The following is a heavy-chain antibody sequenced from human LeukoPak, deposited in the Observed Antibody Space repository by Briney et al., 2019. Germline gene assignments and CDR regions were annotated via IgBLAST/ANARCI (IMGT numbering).Heavy chain of an antibody. CDR2: ISSSGSTI. CDR3: ARDFVGSGYSPAVYGMDV. D-gene: IGHD3-22*01. Sequence: GGSLRLSCAASGFTFSDYYMSWIRQAPGKGLEWVSYISSSGSTIYYADSVKGRFTISRDNAKNSLYLQMNSLRAEDTAVYYCARDFVGSGYSPAVYGMDVWGQGTTVTVSS. CDR1: GFTFSDYY. V-gene: IGHV3-11*01. J-gene: IGHJ6*02.